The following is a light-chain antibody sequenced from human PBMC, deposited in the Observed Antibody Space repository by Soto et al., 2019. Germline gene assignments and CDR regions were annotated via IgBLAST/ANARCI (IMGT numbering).Light chain of an antibody. CDR1: QSITNY. CDR3: LQSYGTPWT. Sequence: DIQMTQSPSSLSASVGDRVTITCRASQSITNYLNWYQQKPGKAPKLLIYAASTLQSGVPSRFSGSESWTEYPLILRNLQPEDFATCHFLQSYGTPWTFGQGTKVEIK. V-gene: IGKV1-39*01. J-gene: IGKJ1*01. CDR2: AAS.